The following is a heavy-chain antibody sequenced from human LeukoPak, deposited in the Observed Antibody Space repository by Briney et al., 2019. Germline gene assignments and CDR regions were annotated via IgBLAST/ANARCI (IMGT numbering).Heavy chain of an antibody. V-gene: IGHV3-48*02. CDR1: GFTFSSYS. Sequence: PGGSLRLSCAPSGFTFSSYSMNWVRQAPGKGLEWVSYISSSSSTIYYADSVKGRFTISRDNAKNSLYLQMNSLRDEDTAVYYCARAIGYYYGSGSYYKDYFDYWGQGTLVTVSS. CDR3: ARAIGYYYGSGSYYKDYFDY. CDR2: ISSSSSTI. D-gene: IGHD3-10*01. J-gene: IGHJ4*02.